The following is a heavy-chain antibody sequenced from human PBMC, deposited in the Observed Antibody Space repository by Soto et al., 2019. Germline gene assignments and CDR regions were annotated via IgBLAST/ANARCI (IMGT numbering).Heavy chain of an antibody. V-gene: IGHV4-34*01. CDR1: GQSFSGHS. CDR3: ARGSGIVALPGELEDVNYDF. D-gene: IGHD1-1*01. J-gene: IGHJ4*02. CDR2: ISESGST. Sequence: QVQLQQWGAGLVKPSATLSLSCAVYGQSFSGHSWAWIRQPPGKGLEWIGEISESGSTYYNPSLKSRVNISTDTSKNQLSLKLNSVTAADTAAYFCARGSGIVALPGELEDVNYDFWGQGTLVNVSS.